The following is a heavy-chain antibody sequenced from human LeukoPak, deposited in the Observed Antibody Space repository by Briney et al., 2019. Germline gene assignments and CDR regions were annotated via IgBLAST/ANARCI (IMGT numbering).Heavy chain of an antibody. D-gene: IGHD2-21*02. J-gene: IGHJ6*02. V-gene: IGHV1-8*01. CDR2: MNPNSGNT. Sequence: ASVKVSCKASGYTFTSYDINWVRQATGQGLEWMGWMNPNSGNTGYAQKFQGRVTMTRNTSISTAYMELSSLRSEDTAVYYCAGNEVVTAILYYYYYGMDVWGQGTTVTVSS. CDR3: AGNEVVTAILYYYYYGMDV. CDR1: GYTFTSYD.